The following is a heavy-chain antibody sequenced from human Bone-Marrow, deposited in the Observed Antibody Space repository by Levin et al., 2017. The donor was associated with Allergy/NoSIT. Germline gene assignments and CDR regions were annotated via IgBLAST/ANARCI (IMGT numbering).Heavy chain of an antibody. CDR3: ARLRPDDYDYWSGYYGTSRFDY. J-gene: IGHJ4*02. Sequence: GGSLRLSCKVSGYNFYTFWIGWVRQKPGKGLEWMGIIYPSDSDSRYNPSFQGHVTFSVDKATSTAYLRWNSLTTSDSAMYFCARLRPDDYDYWSGYYGTSRFDYWGQGTQVTVSS. CDR1: GYNFYTFW. D-gene: IGHD3-3*01. CDR2: IYPSDSDS. V-gene: IGHV5-51*01.